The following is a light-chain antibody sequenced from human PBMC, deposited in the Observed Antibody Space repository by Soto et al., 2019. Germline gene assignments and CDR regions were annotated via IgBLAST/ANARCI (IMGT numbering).Light chain of an antibody. J-gene: IGKJ1*01. CDR3: PQYKDSRLS. Sequence: ANQTVERWLAWYQQKPGKAPNLLISDVSSLERGVPSRFSGSGSATEFTLTLGGVHPNDVAPHYRPQYKDSRLSFAQGTKVDIK. V-gene: IGKV1-5*01. CDR2: DVS. CDR1: QTVERW.